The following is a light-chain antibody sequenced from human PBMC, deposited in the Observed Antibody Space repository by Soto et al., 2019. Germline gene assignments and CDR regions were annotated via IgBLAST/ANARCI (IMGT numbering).Light chain of an antibody. CDR2: GAS. V-gene: IGKV3-15*01. Sequence: EIVMTQSPATLSVSPGERATLSCRASQSVRSNLAWYQQKPGQAPRLLIYGASTRATGIPARFSGSGSGTEFTLTISNLQSEDFAVYYCQQHNNWPPITFGQGTRLEIK. J-gene: IGKJ5*01. CDR3: QQHNNWPPIT. CDR1: QSVRSN.